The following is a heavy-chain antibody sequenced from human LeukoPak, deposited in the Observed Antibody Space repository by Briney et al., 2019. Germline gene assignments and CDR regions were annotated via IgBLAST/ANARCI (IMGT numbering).Heavy chain of an antibody. CDR1: GYTFTSYY. J-gene: IGHJ4*02. CDR3: ARGPNSSGYYYD. CDR2: INPSGGST. D-gene: IGHD3-22*01. V-gene: IGHV1-46*01. Sequence: ASVKVSCKASGYTFTSYYMHWVRQAPGQGLEWMGIINPSGGSTSYAQKFQGRVTITRNTSISTAYMELSSLRSEDTAVYYCARGPNSSGYYYDWGQGTLVTVSS.